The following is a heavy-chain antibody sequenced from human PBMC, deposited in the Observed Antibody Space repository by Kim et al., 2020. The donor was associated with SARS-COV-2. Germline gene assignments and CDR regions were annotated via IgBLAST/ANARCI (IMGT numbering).Heavy chain of an antibody. CDR1: GGSLSPYY. V-gene: IGHV4-59*01. CDR3: ARFQHGSVGYLDPFDI. D-gene: IGHD3-10*01. Sequence: SETLSLTCTVSGGSLSPYYWSWIRQPPGKGLEWIGYMHYSGRANYSPSLKSRVAISVDTSKNHFSLNLTSVTAADTAKYFCARFQHGSVGYLDPFDIWGEGTLVTVSS. J-gene: IGHJ3*02. CDR2: MHYSGRA.